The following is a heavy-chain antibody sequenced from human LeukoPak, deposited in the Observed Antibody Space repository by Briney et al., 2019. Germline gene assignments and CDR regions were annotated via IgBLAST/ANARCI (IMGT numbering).Heavy chain of an antibody. CDR1: GGSISSYY. D-gene: IGHD3-22*01. V-gene: IGHV4-59*01. CDR3: ARDSSGYLRYWYFDL. J-gene: IGHJ2*01. Sequence: SETLSLTCTVSGGSISSYYWSRIRQPPGKGLEWIGYIYYSGSTNYNPSLKSRVTISVDTSKNQFSLKLSSVTAADTAVYYCARDSSGYLRYWYFDLWGRGTLVTVSS. CDR2: IYYSGST.